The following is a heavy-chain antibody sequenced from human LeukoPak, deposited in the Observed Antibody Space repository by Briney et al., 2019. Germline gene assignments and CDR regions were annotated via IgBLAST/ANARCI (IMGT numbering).Heavy chain of an antibody. CDR3: ARVPTIFKVDMYYFDF. Sequence: GYVFSSGSTNYKSSLKTRVTISDDTSKNQFSLRLTSVTAADTAVYYCARVPTIFKVDMYYFDFWGQGHLVTVS. D-gene: IGHD3-3*01. V-gene: IGHV4-59*01. CDR2: VFSSGST. J-gene: IGHJ4*02.